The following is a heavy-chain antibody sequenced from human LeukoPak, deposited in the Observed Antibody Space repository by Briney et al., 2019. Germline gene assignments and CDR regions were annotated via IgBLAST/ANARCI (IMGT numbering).Heavy chain of an antibody. J-gene: IGHJ4*02. CDR1: GGSISSYY. V-gene: IGHV4-4*07. D-gene: IGHD2-2*02. CDR3: ARGTRYQLLYFGY. CDR2: IYTSGST. Sequence: SETLSLTCTVSGGSISSYYWCWIRQPAGKGLEWIGRIYTSGSTNYNPSLKSRVTMSVDTSKNQFSLKLSSVTAADTAVYYRARGTRYQLLYFGYWGQGTLVTVSS.